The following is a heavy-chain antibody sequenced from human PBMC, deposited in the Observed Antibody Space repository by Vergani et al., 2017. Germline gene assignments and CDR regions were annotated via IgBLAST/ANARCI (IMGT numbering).Heavy chain of an antibody. CDR2: ISGSGGST. CDR3: AKDLYEFWSSITPPYYYYDMDV. Sequence: EVQLLESGGGLVQPGGSLRLSCAASGFTFSSYAMSWVRQAPGKGLEWVSAISGSGGSTYYADSVKGRFTISRDNSKNTLYLQMNSLRAEDTAVYYCAKDLYEFWSSITPPYYYYDMDVWGKGTTVTVSS. J-gene: IGHJ6*03. V-gene: IGHV3-23*01. CDR1: GFTFSSYA. D-gene: IGHD3-3*01.